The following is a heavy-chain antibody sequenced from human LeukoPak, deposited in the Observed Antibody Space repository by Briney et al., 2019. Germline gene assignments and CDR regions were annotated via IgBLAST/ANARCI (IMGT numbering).Heavy chain of an antibody. CDR2: IIPIFGTA. Sequence: PVASVKVSCKASGGTFSSYAISWVRQAPGQGLEWMGGIIPIFGTANYAQKFQGRVTITADKSTSTAYMELSSLRSEDTAVYYCARAHGPYYYYMDVWGKGTTVTVSS. CDR1: GGTFSSYA. J-gene: IGHJ6*03. CDR3: ARAHGPYYYYMDV. V-gene: IGHV1-69*06.